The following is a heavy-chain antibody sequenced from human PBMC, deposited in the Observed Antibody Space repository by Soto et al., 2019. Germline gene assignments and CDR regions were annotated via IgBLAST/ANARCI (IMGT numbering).Heavy chain of an antibody. CDR1: GFTLSSYA. Sequence: PGGSLRLSCVASGFTLSSYAINWVRQAPGKGLEWVSSISSSGSYISYADSVKGRFTISRDNAKNSLYLQMNSLRAEDTAVYYCAKDVDSPMVRDLWGQGTLVTVSS. D-gene: IGHD5-18*01. CDR2: ISSSGSYI. V-gene: IGHV3-21*01. CDR3: AKDVDSPMVRDL. J-gene: IGHJ4*02.